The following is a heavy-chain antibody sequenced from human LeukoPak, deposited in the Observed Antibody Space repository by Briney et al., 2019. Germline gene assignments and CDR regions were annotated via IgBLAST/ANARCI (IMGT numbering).Heavy chain of an antibody. J-gene: IGHJ3*01. CDR2: IYYSGST. Sequence: PSETLSLTCTVSGGPISSYYWRWIRQPPGKGLEWIGYIYYSGSTNYNPSLKSRVTISVDTSKNQFSLKLSSVTAADTAVYYCARDALDAFDFWGQGTMVTVSS. CDR1: GGPISSYY. V-gene: IGHV4-59*01. CDR3: ARDALDAFDF.